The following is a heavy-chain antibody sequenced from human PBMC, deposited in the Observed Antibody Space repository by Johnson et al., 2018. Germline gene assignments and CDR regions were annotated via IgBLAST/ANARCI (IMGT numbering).Heavy chain of an antibody. V-gene: IGHV1-69*12. CDR3: ARGWQAVDRYYYYGMDV. J-gene: IGHJ6*02. Sequence: QVQLVQSGAEVKKPGSSVKVSCKASGGTFSSYAISWVRQAPGQGLEWMGGIIPIFGTANYAQKFQGRVTITADESTSTAYMELSSLRSEDTAVYYCARGWQAVDRYYYYGMDVWGQGTTVTVSS. D-gene: IGHD6-19*01. CDR2: IIPIFGTA. CDR1: GGTFSSYA.